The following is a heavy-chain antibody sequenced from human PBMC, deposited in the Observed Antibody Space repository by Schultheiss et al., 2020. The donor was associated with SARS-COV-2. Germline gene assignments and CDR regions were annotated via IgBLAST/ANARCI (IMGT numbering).Heavy chain of an antibody. CDR2: ISSSGSTI. J-gene: IGHJ6*02. CDR1: GFTFSSYS. CDR3: ARDKGDWNYDAYYYGMDV. D-gene: IGHD1-7*01. V-gene: IGHV3-48*04. Sequence: GESLKISCAASGFTFSSYSMNWVRQAPGKGLEWVSYISSSGSTIYYADSVKGRFTISRDNAKNSLYLQMNSLRAEDTAVYYCARDKGDWNYDAYYYGMDVWGQGTTVTVSS.